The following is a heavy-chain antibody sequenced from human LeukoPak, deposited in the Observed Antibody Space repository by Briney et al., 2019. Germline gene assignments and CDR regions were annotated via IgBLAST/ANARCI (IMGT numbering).Heavy chain of an antibody. J-gene: IGHJ4*02. CDR3: ARDDYYYDSSGYWTINYFDY. Sequence: ASVKVSRKASGYTFTSYGISWVRQAPGQGLEWMGWISAYNGNTNYAQKLQGRVTMTTDTSTSTAYMELRSLRSDDTAVYYCARDDYYYDSSGYWTINYFDYWGQGTLVTVSS. D-gene: IGHD3-22*01. CDR2: ISAYNGNT. V-gene: IGHV1-18*01. CDR1: GYTFTSYG.